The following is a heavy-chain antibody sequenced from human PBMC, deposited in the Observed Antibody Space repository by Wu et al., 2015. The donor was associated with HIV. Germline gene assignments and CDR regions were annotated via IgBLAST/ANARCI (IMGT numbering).Heavy chain of an antibody. CDR1: GGTFSSYT. CDR2: IIPTFGAT. Sequence: QVQLVQSGAEVKKPGSSVKVSCKTSGGTFSSYTISWVRQAPGQGLEWMGRIIPTFGATNFAQKFQGRITITADESTSTAFMELGSLRSDDTAIYYCARDWEYCGGDCFLFYWGQGTLVTVSS. V-gene: IGHV1-69*13. CDR3: ARDWEYCGGDCFLFY. J-gene: IGHJ4*02. D-gene: IGHD2-21*02.